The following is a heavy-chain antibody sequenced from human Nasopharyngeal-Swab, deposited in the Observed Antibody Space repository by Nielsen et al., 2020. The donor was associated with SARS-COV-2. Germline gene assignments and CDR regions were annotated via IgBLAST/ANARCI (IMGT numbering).Heavy chain of an antibody. Sequence: GSLRLSCAASGFTFSSYGMHWVRQAPGKGLEGVSVISYDGSNKYYADSVKGRFTISRDNSKNTLYVQMNSLRAEDTAVYYCAREPGATPTCWGQGTLVTVSS. D-gene: IGHD1-26*01. CDR2: ISYDGSNK. J-gene: IGHJ4*02. CDR3: AREPGATPTC. CDR1: GFTFSSYG. V-gene: IGHV3-30*03.